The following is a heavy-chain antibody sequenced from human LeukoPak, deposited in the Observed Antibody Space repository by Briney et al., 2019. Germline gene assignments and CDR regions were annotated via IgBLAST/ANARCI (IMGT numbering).Heavy chain of an antibody. CDR2: ISGSGGST. D-gene: IGHD1-26*01. J-gene: IGHJ5*02. Sequence: GGSLRLSCAASGFTFSSYAMSWVRQAPGKGLEWVSAISGSGGSTYYADSVKGRFTISRDNSKNTLYLQMNSLGAEDTAVYYCATIVGATHRPNWFDPWGQGTLVTVSS. CDR3: ATIVGATHRPNWFDP. V-gene: IGHV3-23*01. CDR1: GFTFSSYA.